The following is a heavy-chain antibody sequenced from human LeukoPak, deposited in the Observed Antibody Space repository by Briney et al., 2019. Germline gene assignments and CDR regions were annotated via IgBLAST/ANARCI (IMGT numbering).Heavy chain of an antibody. J-gene: IGHJ4*02. CDR1: VFTVSSNS. V-gene: IGHV3-66*01. Sequence: GGSLRLSCAVSVFTVSSNSMSWVRQAPGKGPEWVSVIYTSGITYYAASVRGRITISRDNSKKTLYLQMDSLTAEDTAVYYCAREDAGATYSFDWCEQRSLVTVSS. CDR3: AREDAGATYSFDW. D-gene: IGHD4-17*01. CDR2: IYTSGIT.